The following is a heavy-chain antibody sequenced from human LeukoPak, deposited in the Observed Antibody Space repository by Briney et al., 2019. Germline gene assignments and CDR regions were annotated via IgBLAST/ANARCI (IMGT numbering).Heavy chain of an antibody. CDR2: ISSSGSTI. CDR1: GFTFNSYN. Sequence: GGSLRLSCAASGFTFNSYNMNWVRQAPGKGLEWVSYISSSGSTIYYADSVKGRFTISRDNAKNSLYLQMNSLRAEDTAVYYCAELGITMIGGVWGKGTTVTISS. CDR3: AELGITMIGGV. J-gene: IGHJ6*04. D-gene: IGHD3-10*02. V-gene: IGHV3-48*04.